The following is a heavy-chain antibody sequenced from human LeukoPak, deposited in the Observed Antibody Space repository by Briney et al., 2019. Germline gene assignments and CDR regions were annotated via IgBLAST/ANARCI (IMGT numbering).Heavy chain of an antibody. CDR3: ARDGYGIYGMDV. J-gene: IGHJ6*02. V-gene: IGHV3-48*04. Sequence: GGSLRLSCAASGFTFSSYWMPWVRQAPGKGLEWVSYISSSGDTIYYADSVKGRFTISRHNAKNSLYLQMNSLRAEDTAVYYCARDGYGIYGMDVWGQGTTVTVSS. CDR2: ISSSGDTI. D-gene: IGHD5-18*01. CDR1: GFTFSSYW.